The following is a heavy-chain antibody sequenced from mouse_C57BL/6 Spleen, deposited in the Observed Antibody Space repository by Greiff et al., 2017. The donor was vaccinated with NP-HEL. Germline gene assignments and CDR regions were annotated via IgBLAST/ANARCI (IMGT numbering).Heavy chain of an antibody. J-gene: IGHJ2*01. V-gene: IGHV5-17*01. CDR2: RRRGRSTS. D-gene: IGHD1-1*01. CDR3: ARRYYGSEGYFDY. Sequence: EVNVVESGGGLVKPGGSLKLSCAASGFTFSDYGMHWVRQAPEKGLEWVADRRRGRSTSEYADTGKGRFTISRDNAKNTLFLQMTSLRSEDTAMYYCARRYYGSEGYFDYWGQGTTLTVSS. CDR1: GFTFSDYG.